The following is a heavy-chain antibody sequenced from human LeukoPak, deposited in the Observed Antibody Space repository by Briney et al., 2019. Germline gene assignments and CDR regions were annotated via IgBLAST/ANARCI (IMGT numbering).Heavy chain of an antibody. CDR1: GFTFSSYG. Sequence: GRSLRLSCAASGFTFSSYGMHWVRQAPGKGLEWVAVIWYDGSNKYYADSVKGRFTISRDNSKNTLYLQMNSLRAEDTAVYYCARDRRGFDSSGYYFYYWGQGTLVTVSS. J-gene: IGHJ4*02. CDR2: IWYDGSNK. D-gene: IGHD3-22*01. CDR3: ARDRRGFDSSGYYFYY. V-gene: IGHV3-33*01.